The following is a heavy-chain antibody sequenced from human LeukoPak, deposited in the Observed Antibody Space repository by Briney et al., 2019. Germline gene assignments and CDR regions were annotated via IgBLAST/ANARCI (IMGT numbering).Heavy chain of an antibody. J-gene: IGHJ5*02. Sequence: PSETLSLTCTVSGGSISSSSYYWGWIRQPPGKGLEWIGSIYYSGSTYYNPSLKSRVTISVDTSKNQFSLKLSSVTAADTAVYYCARHPFLPSNNIPRLNWFDPWGQGTLVTVSS. D-gene: IGHD1/OR15-1a*01. CDR2: IYYSGST. CDR3: ARHPFLPSNNIPRLNWFDP. V-gene: IGHV4-39*01. CDR1: GGSISSSSYY.